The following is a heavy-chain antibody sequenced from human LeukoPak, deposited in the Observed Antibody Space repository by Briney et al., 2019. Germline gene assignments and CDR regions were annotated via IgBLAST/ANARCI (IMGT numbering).Heavy chain of an antibody. Sequence: SETLSLTCTVSGGSISSYYWSWIRQPPGKGLEWIGYIYYSGSTNYNPSLKSRVSMSVDTSKNQFSLKLSSVTAADTAVYYCARDSGSHLDFFGYWGQGTLVTVSS. CDR1: GGSISSYY. V-gene: IGHV4-59*01. CDR2: IYYSGST. D-gene: IGHD1-26*01. J-gene: IGHJ4*02. CDR3: ARDSGSHLDFFGY.